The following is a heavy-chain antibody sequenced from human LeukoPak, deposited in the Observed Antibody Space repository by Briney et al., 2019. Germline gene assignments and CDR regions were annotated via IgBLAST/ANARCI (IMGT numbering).Heavy chain of an antibody. D-gene: IGHD4-23*01. CDR3: TTGPGNSGY. Sequence: GGSLRLSCAVSGLTFSNAWMSWVRQAPGKGLEWLGRIKSTTVDGTPEYAAPVKGRFTISRDDPKNTVYLQMNSLKTEDTGVYYCTTGPGNSGYWGQGTLVTVSS. CDR2: IKSTTVDGTP. J-gene: IGHJ4*02. CDR1: GLTFSNAW. V-gene: IGHV3-15*01.